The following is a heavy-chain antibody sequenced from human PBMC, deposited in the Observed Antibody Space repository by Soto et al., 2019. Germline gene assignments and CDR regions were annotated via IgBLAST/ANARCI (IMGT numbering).Heavy chain of an antibody. Sequence: QVQLQQWGAGLLKPSETLSLTCAVYGGSFSGYYWSWIRQPPGKGLEWIGEINHSGSTNYNPSLMSRVTISVDTSKHQCSLKLSSVTVAKTAVYDCARVRKQWLDNWFDPWGQGTLVTVSS. CDR2: INHSGST. J-gene: IGHJ5*02. V-gene: IGHV4-34*01. D-gene: IGHD6-19*01. CDR3: ARVRKQWLDNWFDP. CDR1: GGSFSGYY.